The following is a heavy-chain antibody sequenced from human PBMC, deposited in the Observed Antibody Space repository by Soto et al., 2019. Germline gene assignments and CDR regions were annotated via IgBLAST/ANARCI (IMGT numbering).Heavy chain of an antibody. CDR2: VSRDGRNK. V-gene: IGHV3-30*09. D-gene: IGHD1-7*01. J-gene: IGHJ5*02. CDR3: ARGTPNWNYPP. CDR1: GSSLSSYA. Sequence: QVQLVESGGGVVQPGRSLRLSCAASGSSLSSYAMHWVRQAPGKGLEWVAVVSRDGRNKYYADSVKGRFAISRDNSQNTVSLQMNSLGTEDTAVYYCARGTPNWNYPPWGQGTLVTFSS.